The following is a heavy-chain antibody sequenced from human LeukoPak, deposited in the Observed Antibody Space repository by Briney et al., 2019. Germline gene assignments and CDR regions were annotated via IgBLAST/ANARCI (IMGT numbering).Heavy chain of an antibody. Sequence: SGPTLVNPTQTLTLTCTFSGFSLITSGVGVGWIRQPPGKALEWLALIYWDDDKRYSPSLKNRLSITKDTSKNQVVLTMTNMDPVDTATYYCAHSLCNGGSCYSGFDFWGQGTLVTVSS. D-gene: IGHD2-15*01. CDR2: IYWDDDK. V-gene: IGHV2-5*02. CDR1: GFSLITSGVG. J-gene: IGHJ4*02. CDR3: AHSLCNGGSCYSGFDF.